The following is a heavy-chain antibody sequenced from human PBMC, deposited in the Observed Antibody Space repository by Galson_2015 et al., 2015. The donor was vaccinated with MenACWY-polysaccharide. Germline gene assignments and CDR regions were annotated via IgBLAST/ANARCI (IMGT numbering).Heavy chain of an antibody. J-gene: IGHJ4*02. CDR1: GFIFNYYG. CDR2: ISYDETNK. Sequence: SLRLSCAASGFIFNYYGIHCVRQAPGKGLEWVALISYDETNKHYADSVKGRFTISRDTSKNVVYLQMNSLRVEDTALYFCAKDNWLRREVLVGDYDYWGQGTLVAVSS. D-gene: IGHD4-17*01. V-gene: IGHV3-30*18. CDR3: AKDNWLRREVLVGDYDY.